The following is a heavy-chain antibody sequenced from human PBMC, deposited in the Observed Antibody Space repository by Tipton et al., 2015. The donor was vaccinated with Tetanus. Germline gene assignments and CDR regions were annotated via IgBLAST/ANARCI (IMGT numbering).Heavy chain of an antibody. CDR2: IDYFGST. J-gene: IGHJ4*02. CDR3: ARTSGYMYSDC. V-gene: IGHV4-59*01. CDR1: GFSFGGSA. D-gene: IGHD3-3*01. Sequence: LRLSCAASGFSFGGSAIHWVRQASGKGLEWIGYIDYFGSTKYNPSLKSRVAMSVDTSKNQLSLRLNSVTSADTAVYYCARTSGYMYSDCWGQGTLVTVSS.